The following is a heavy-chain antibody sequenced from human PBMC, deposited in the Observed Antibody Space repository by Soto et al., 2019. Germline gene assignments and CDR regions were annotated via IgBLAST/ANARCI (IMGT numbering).Heavy chain of an antibody. V-gene: IGHV1-69*13. CDR1: GGTFSSYA. D-gene: IGHD6-19*01. Sequence: SSVKVSCKASGGTFSSYAISWVRQAPGQGLEWMGGIIPIFGTANYAQKFQGRVTITADESTSTAYMELSSLRSEDTAVYYCAREKPQYSSGWYYFDYGGQGTLVTVS. CDR3: AREKPQYSSGWYYFDY. CDR2: IIPIFGTA. J-gene: IGHJ4*02.